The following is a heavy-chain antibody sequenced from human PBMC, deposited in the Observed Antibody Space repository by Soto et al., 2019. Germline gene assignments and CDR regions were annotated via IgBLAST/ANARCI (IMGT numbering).Heavy chain of an antibody. CDR3: VVIAAAPDQFDP. CDR1: GFTFSSYA. V-gene: IGHV3-64D*08. Sequence: PGGSLRLSCSASGFTFSSYAMHWVRQAPGKGLEYVSAISSNGGSTYYADSVKGRFTISRDNSKNTLYLQMSSLGAEDTAVYYCVVIAAAPDQFDPWGQGTLVTVSS. CDR2: ISSNGGST. D-gene: IGHD6-13*01. J-gene: IGHJ5*02.